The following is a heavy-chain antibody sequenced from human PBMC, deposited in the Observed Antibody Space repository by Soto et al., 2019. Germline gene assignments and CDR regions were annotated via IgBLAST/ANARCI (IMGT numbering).Heavy chain of an antibody. Sequence: QVQLQESGPGLVKPAETLSLTCSVSGGSISSNDWSWIRQPPGKGLEYIGYISYNGNTNYKPSLKSRVTISVDTSKNQFSLKMSSVTAADTAVYYCARVSYHYVWESSTGMDVWGQGTTVTVSS. CDR3: ARVSYHYVWESSTGMDV. CDR1: GGSISSND. J-gene: IGHJ6*02. V-gene: IGHV4-59*01. CDR2: ISYNGNT. D-gene: IGHD3-16*01.